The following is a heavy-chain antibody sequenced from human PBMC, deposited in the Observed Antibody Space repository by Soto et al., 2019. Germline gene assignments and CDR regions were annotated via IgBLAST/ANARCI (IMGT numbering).Heavy chain of an antibody. D-gene: IGHD3-16*01. CDR3: ARAKNYDYIWGSYGAVDI. V-gene: IGHV3-48*01. J-gene: IGHJ3*02. CDR2: ISSSSSTI. CDR1: GFTFSSYS. Sequence: EVQLVESGGGLVQPGGSLRLSCAASGFTFSSYSMNWVRQAPGKGLEWVSYISSSSSTIYYADSVKGRFTISRDNAKNSLYLQMNSLRAEDTAVYYCARAKNYDYIWGSYGAVDIWGRGTMVTVSS.